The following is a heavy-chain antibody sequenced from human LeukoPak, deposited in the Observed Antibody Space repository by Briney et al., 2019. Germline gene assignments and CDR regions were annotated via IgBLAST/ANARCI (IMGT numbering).Heavy chain of an antibody. Sequence: PGGSLRLSCAASGFTFSDHYMDWVRQAPGKGLEWVGRTRNKANSYTTEYAASVKSRFTISRDDSKNSLYLQMNSLKTEDTAVYYCARDRGWFDPWGQGTLVTVSS. V-gene: IGHV3-72*01. CDR1: GFTFSDHY. CDR2: TRNKANSYTT. J-gene: IGHJ5*02. D-gene: IGHD3-10*01. CDR3: ARDRGWFDP.